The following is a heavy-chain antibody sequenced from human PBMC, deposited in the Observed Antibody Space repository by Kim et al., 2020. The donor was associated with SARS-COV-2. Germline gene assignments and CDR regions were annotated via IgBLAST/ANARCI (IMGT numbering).Heavy chain of an antibody. J-gene: IGHJ6*02. CDR2: ISYDGSNK. Sequence: GGSLRLSCAASGFTFSSYAMHWVRQAPGKGLEWVAVISYDGSNKYYADSVKGRFTISRDNSKNTLYLQMNSLRAEDTAVYYCARDLLLWFGEFVLTHYYYYGMDVWGQGTTVTVSS. CDR1: GFTFSSYA. V-gene: IGHV3-30*04. D-gene: IGHD3-10*01. CDR3: ARDLLLWFGEFVLTHYYYYGMDV.